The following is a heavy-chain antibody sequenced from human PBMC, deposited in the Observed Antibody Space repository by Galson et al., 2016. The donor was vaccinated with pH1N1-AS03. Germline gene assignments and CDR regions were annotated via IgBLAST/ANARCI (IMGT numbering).Heavy chain of an antibody. V-gene: IGHV4-39*01. CDR2: IYYSGST. CDR1: GGSISSSSYY. D-gene: IGHD4-17*01. Sequence: SETLSLTCTVSGGSISSSSYYWGWIRQPPGKGLEWIGSIYYSGSTYYNPSLKSRVTISVDTSKNQFSLKLCSVTAADTAVYYCARRVYGDYVNWFDPWGQGTLVTVSS. CDR3: ARRVYGDYVNWFDP. J-gene: IGHJ5*02.